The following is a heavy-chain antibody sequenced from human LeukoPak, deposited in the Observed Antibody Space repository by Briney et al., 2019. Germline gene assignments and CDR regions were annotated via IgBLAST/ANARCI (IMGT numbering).Heavy chain of an antibody. CDR3: ARAVPYSSGWGGDYFDY. V-gene: IGHV3-21*05. J-gene: IGHJ4*02. D-gene: IGHD6-19*01. Sequence: GGSLRLSCAASGFTFSSYSINWVRQAPGKGLEWVSYISSSSSYIYYADSVKGRFTISRDNAKNSLYLQMNSLRAEDTAVYYCARAVPYSSGWGGDYFDYWGQGTLVTVSS. CDR1: GFTFSSYS. CDR2: ISSSSSYI.